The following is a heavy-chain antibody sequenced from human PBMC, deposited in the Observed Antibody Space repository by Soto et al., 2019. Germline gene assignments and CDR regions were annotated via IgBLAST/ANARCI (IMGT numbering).Heavy chain of an antibody. CDR3: ARNLIRASTGMDV. CDR1: GFSLSTSGMC. J-gene: IGHJ6*01. D-gene: IGHD3-16*01. CDR2: IDWDDEK. V-gene: IGHV2-70*01. Sequence: SGPTLVNPTQTLTLTCTFSGFSLSTSGMCVSWIRQPPGKALEWLALIDWDDEKYYSTSLKTRLTISKDTSKNQVVITMTKIDTADTATYNCARNLIRASTGMDVWGHGTTVTVSA.